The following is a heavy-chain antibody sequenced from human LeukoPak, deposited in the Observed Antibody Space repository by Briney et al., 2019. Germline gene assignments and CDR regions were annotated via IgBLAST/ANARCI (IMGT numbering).Heavy chain of an antibody. CDR3: ARVLGDSSGYYYRLVDY. J-gene: IGHJ4*02. CDR2: ISGSGGST. Sequence: GGSLRLSCAASGFTFSSYAMSWVRQAPGKGLEWVSAISGSGGSTYYADSVKGRFTISRDNSKNTLYLQMNSLRAEDTAVYYCARVLGDSSGYYYRLVDYWGQGTLVTVSS. V-gene: IGHV3-23*01. D-gene: IGHD3-22*01. CDR1: GFTFSSYA.